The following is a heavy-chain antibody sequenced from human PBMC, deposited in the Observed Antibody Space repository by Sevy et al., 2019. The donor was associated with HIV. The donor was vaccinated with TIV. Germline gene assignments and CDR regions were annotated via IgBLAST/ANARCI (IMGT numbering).Heavy chain of an antibody. CDR2: INQDGSET. V-gene: IGHV3-7*01. J-gene: IGHJ4*02. CDR3: ARLFYGSADY. D-gene: IGHD3-10*01. Sequence: GGSLRLSCAASGFSLTTSDMHWVRQAPGKGLEWVATINQDGSETFYVDSVKGRFTISRHNPRKSRYLQMNSLSAEDTAVYYCARLFYGSADYWGQGTLVTVSS. CDR1: GFSLTTSD.